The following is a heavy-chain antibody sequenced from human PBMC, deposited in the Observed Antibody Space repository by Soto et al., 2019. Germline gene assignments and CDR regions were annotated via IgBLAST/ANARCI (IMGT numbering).Heavy chain of an antibody. Sequence: PGGTLRLSCAASGFTFRSFTMNWVRQAPGKGLEWVSTISSNSAYIYYTDALTGRFTSSRDNAENSLHRQMHSLRAEDTAVYYCTRDASRDSSARGWFDPWGPGTLVTVSS. V-gene: IGHV3-21*01. CDR2: ISSNSAYI. CDR3: TRDASRDSSARGWFDP. J-gene: IGHJ5*02. D-gene: IGHD6-13*01. CDR1: GFTFRSFT.